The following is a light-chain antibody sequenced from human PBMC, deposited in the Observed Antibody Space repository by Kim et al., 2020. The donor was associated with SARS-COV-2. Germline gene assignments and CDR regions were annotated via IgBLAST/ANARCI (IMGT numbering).Light chain of an antibody. J-gene: IGKJ1*01. CDR2: GAS. CDR1: QSVSSSY. Sequence: SPGDIATLSCRASQSVSSSYLAWYQQKPGQAPRLLIYGASSRAAGIPDRFSGSGSGTDFTLTISRLEPEDFAVYYCQQYGSSPRTFGQGTKVDIK. V-gene: IGKV3-20*01. CDR3: QQYGSSPRT.